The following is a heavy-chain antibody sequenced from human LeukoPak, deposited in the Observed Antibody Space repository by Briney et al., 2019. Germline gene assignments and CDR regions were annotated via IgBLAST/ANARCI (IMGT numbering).Heavy chain of an antibody. CDR2: INPGDSDT. J-gene: IGHJ6*03. D-gene: IGHD2-21*01. V-gene: IGHV5-51*01. Sequence: GASLKISCKGSGSRFTNYWIGGVRQLPGKGLEWMGIINPGDSDTRYSPSFQGQVTISADKSITTAYLQWSSLKASDTAMYYCARQIPYDDYHYMDVWGRGTTVTVS. CDR1: GSRFTNYW. CDR3: ARQIPYDDYHYMDV.